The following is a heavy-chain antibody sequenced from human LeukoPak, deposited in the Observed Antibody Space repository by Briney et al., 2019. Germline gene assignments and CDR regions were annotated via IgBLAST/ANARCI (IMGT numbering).Heavy chain of an antibody. CDR3: ARSGDSPSFDS. J-gene: IGHJ4*02. CDR2: IHYTGST. D-gene: IGHD4-17*01. Sequence: SETLSRTCTVSGDSITRHYWNWIRQSPGKALEWIGYIHYTGSTNTSPSLRSRVTISVDTSNSQFSLKLNSVTAADTAVYSCARSGDSPSFDSWGQGTLVTVSS. V-gene: IGHV4-59*11. CDR1: GDSITRHY.